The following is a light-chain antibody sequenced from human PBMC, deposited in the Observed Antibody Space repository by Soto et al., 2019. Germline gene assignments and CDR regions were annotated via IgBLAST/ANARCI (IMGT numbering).Light chain of an antibody. CDR2: LGS. CDR1: QSLLHSIRYSY. J-gene: IGKJ1*01. Sequence: DIVMTQSLLSLPVTPDEPSSISCRSIQSLLHSIRYSYLDWYLQRPGQAPQLLIYLGSSRASEVPDRFSGSGSGTDFTLKISRVEPEDFGVYYCLQYGTSPRTFGQGTKVDIK. CDR3: LQYGTSPRT. V-gene: IGKV2-28*01.